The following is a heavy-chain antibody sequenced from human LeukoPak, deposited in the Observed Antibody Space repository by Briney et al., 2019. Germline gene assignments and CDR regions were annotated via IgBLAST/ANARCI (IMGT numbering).Heavy chain of an antibody. Sequence: GGSLRLSCAASGFTFSSYGMHWVRQAPGKGLEWVAVIWYDGSNKYYADSVKGRFTISRDNSKNTLYLQMNSLRAEDTAVYYCAKESGLSSWDVNYFDYWGQGTLVTVSS. D-gene: IGHD6-13*01. J-gene: IGHJ4*02. CDR2: IWYDGSNK. V-gene: IGHV3-33*06. CDR3: AKESGLSSWDVNYFDY. CDR1: GFTFSSYG.